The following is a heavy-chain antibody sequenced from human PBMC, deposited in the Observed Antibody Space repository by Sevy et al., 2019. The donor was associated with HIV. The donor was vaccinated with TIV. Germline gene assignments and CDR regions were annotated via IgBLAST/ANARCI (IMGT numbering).Heavy chain of an antibody. CDR3: ARDNRAESYYGSGSYYTYYFDY. CDR2: ISSSSSTI. CDR1: GFTFSSYS. D-gene: IGHD3-10*01. J-gene: IGHJ4*02. Sequence: GGSLRLSCAASGFTFSSYSMNWVRQAPGKGLEWVSYISSSSSTIYYADSVKGRFTISRDNAKNSLYLQMNSLGDEDTAVYYCARDNRAESYYGSGSYYTYYFDYWGQGTLVTVSS. V-gene: IGHV3-48*02.